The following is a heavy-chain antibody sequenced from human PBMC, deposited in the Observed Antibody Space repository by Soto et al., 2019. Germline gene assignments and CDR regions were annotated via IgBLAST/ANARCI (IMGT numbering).Heavy chain of an antibody. J-gene: IGHJ4*02. CDR2: IYYSGST. Sequence: SETLSLTCTVSGGSISSYYWSWIRQPPGKGLEWIGYIYYSGSTNYNPSLKSRVTISVDTSKNQFSLKLSSVTAADTAVYYCARVAVSEAAAYWGQGTLVTVSS. V-gene: IGHV4-59*01. CDR1: GGSISSYY. CDR3: ARVAVSEAAAY. D-gene: IGHD6-19*01.